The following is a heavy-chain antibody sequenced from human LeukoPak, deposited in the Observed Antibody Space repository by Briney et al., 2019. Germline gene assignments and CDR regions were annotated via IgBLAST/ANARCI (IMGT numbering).Heavy chain of an antibody. CDR2: MNPNSGNT. J-gene: IGHJ5*02. CDR3: ATDLDWNDRGFDP. V-gene: IGHV1-8*02. D-gene: IGHD1-1*01. CDR1: GYTFTSYD. Sequence: ASVKVSCKASGYTFTSYDINWVRQATGQGLEWMGWMNPNSGNTGYAQKFQGRVTMTEDTSTDTAHMELSSLRSEDTAVYYCATDLDWNDRGFDPWGQGTLVTVSS.